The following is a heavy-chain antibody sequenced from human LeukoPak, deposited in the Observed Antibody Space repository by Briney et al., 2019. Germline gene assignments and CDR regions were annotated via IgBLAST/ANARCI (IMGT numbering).Heavy chain of an antibody. CDR1: GGSISSYY. CDR3: ARTYYYGSGSYYSNYYYYGMDV. D-gene: IGHD3-10*01. CDR2: IYYSGGT. Sequence: PSETLSLTCTVSGGSISSYYWSWIRQPPGKGLEWIGYIYYSGGTNYSPSLKSRVTISVDTSKNQFSLKLSSVTAADTAVYYCARTYYYGSGSYYSNYYYYGMDVWGQGTTVTVSS. J-gene: IGHJ6*02. V-gene: IGHV4-59*01.